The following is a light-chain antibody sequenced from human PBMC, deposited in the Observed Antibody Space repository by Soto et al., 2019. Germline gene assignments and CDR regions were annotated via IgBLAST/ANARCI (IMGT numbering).Light chain of an antibody. CDR3: QQYNNWLG. Sequence: EIVMTQSPATLSASPGERATLSCRASQSVSSNLAWYQQKPGQAPRLLIYGVSTRATGIPARFSAGGSGTEFTLTINSLQSEDFAVYYCQQYNNWLGFGQGTKVEIK. CDR2: GVS. CDR1: QSVSSN. J-gene: IGKJ1*01. V-gene: IGKV3-15*01.